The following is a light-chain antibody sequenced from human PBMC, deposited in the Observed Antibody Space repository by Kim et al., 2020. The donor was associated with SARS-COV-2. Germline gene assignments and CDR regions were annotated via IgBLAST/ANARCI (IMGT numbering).Light chain of an antibody. CDR3: LQHNTYPIT. J-gene: IGKJ5*01. Sequence: ASVGDRVTITCRASQDIRNDLGWYQQNPGRAPKRLIYGASSLQSGVPSRFSGSGSGTEFTLTISSLQPEDCATYFCLQHNTYPITFAQGTRLEIK. V-gene: IGKV1-17*01. CDR1: QDIRND. CDR2: GAS.